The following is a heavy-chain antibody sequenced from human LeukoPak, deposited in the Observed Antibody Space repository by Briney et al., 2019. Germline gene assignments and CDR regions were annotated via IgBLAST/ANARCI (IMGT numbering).Heavy chain of an antibody. D-gene: IGHD6-13*01. CDR1: GGSFSGYY. CDR3: ARQYSSSWYPY. J-gene: IGHJ4*02. V-gene: IGHV4-34*01. CDR2: INHSGST. Sequence: SETLSLTCAVYGGSFSGYYWSWIRQPPGKGLEWIGEINHSGSTNYNPSLKSRVTISVDTSKNQFSLKLSSVTAADTAVYYCARQYSSSWYPYWGQGTLVTVSS.